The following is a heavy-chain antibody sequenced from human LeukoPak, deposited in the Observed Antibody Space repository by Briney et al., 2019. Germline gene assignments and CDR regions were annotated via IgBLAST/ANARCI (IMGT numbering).Heavy chain of an antibody. D-gene: IGHD3-3*01. V-gene: IGHV3-20*04. Sequence: PGGSLRLPCAASGFTFDDYGMSWVRQAPGKGLEWVSGINWNGGSTGYADSVKGRFTISRDNAKNSLYLQMNSLRAEDTALYYCARVITIFGPSSGAGSDYMDVWGKGTTVTVSS. CDR1: GFTFDDYG. J-gene: IGHJ6*03. CDR3: ARVITIFGPSSGAGSDYMDV. CDR2: INWNGGST.